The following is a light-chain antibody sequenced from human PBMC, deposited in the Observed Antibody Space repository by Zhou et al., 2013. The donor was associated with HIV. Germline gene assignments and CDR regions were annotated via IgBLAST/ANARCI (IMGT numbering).Light chain of an antibody. CDR1: QGIRND. CDR3: LQHNRYPQT. V-gene: IGKV1-17*01. J-gene: IGKJ1*01. Sequence: IQMTQSPSSLSASVGDRVTITCRASQGIRNDLAWYQQQPGKVPKRLISAASRLQSGVPSRFSGSGSGTEFTLTISSLQPEDSATYYCLQHNRYPQTFGQGTRVEIK. CDR2: AAS.